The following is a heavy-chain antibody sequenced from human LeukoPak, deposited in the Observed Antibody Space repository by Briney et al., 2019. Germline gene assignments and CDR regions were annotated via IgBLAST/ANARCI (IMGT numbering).Heavy chain of an antibody. Sequence: QSGGSLRLSCAASGFTFSSYEMNWVRQAPGKGLEWVSYISSSGSTIYYADSVKGRFTISRDNAKNSLYLQMNSLRAEDTAVYYCAELGITMIGGVRGNGTTVTISS. V-gene: IGHV3-48*03. CDR3: AELGITMIGGV. CDR2: ISSSGSTI. J-gene: IGHJ6*04. D-gene: IGHD3-10*02. CDR1: GFTFSSYE.